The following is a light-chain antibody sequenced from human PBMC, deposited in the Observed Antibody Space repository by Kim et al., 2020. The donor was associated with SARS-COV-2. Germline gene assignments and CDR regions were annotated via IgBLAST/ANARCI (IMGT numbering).Light chain of an antibody. CDR1: QSVGYN. Sequence: FPAVLSASAGERVTLTCRASQSVGYNLAWYQQRSGQAPRRLMYGASTRATGIQARFSGSGSGTDFTLTISNLQSKDFAVYYCQHDAFGGGTKLEI. CDR3: QHDA. V-gene: IGKV3-15*01. J-gene: IGKJ4*01. CDR2: GAS.